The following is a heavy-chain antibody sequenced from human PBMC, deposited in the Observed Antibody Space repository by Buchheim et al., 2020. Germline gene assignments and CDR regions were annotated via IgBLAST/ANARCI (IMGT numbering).Heavy chain of an antibody. D-gene: IGHD5-24*01. CDR3: AKRDGCNYLPR. Sequence: EVQLLESGGGLVQPGGSLRLSCAASGFIFSTYTMDWVRQAPGKGLEWVSGIRGSGGSTYYADSVKGRFTISIDNSQNTVFLQMNSLRAEDTALYYCAKRDGCNYLPRWGQGTL. J-gene: IGHJ4*02. CDR1: GFIFSTYT. V-gene: IGHV3-23*01. CDR2: IRGSGGST.